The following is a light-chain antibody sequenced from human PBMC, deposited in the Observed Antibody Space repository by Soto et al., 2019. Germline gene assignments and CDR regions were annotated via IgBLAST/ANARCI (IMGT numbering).Light chain of an antibody. CDR3: QQYNTWPPIT. J-gene: IGKJ5*01. CDR2: GAS. CDR1: ESVSSN. Sequence: VMTQSPATLSVSPGERATLSCRASESVSSNLAWYQQRPGQAPRLLIYGASTRATGLPARFSGSGSGTDFTLTISSLQSEDFAVYYCQQYNTWPPITFGQGTRLEIK. V-gene: IGKV3-15*01.